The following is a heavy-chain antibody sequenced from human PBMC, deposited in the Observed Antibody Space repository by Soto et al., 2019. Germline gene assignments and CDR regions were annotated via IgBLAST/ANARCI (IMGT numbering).Heavy chain of an antibody. CDR3: VRDSPIGSTYSGYDGIDY. Sequence: QVQVVQSGAEVKKPGSSVKVSCKASGGTFSNDIITWVRPAPGQGLEWMGRSIPLLDIANYAQKFQGRVTITADKSTSTAYMELNSLRSEDTAVYYCVRDSPIGSTYSGYDGIDYWGQGPLVTVSS. J-gene: IGHJ4*02. CDR2: SIPLLDIA. V-gene: IGHV1-69*08. CDR1: GGTFSNDI. D-gene: IGHD5-12*01.